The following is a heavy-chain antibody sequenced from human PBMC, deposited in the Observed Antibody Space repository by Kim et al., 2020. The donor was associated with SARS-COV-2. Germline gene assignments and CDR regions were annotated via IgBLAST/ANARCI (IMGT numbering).Heavy chain of an antibody. D-gene: IGHD1-26*01. J-gene: IGHJ4*02. V-gene: IGHV3-30*02. Sequence: SVKGRFTITRDNSKNTLYLQMNSLRAEDTAVYYCANPHAWEILVQDGFDYWGQGTLVTVSS. CDR3: ANPHAWEILVQDGFDY.